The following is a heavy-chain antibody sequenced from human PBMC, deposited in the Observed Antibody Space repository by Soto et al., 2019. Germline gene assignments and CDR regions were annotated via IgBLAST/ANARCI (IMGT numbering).Heavy chain of an antibody. Sequence: GGSLRLSCAASGFTFSSYAMSWVRQAPGKGLEWVSAISGSGGSTYYADSVKGRFTISRDNSKNTRYLHMNSLRAEDTAVYYCAKGPQHYDFWSGYYVVDYYYCIDVWGQGTTVTVSS. V-gene: IGHV3-23*01. CDR2: ISGSGGST. CDR3: AKGPQHYDFWSGYYVVDYYYCIDV. D-gene: IGHD3-3*01. J-gene: IGHJ6*02. CDR1: GFTFSSYA.